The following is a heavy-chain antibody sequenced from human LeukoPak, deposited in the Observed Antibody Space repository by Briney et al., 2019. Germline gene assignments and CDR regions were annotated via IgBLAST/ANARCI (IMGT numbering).Heavy chain of an antibody. CDR1: GGTFSSYA. CDR3: ARDIARGGGVTYYYYGMDV. CDR2: IMTILGIA. J-gene: IGHJ6*02. V-gene: IGHV1-69*04. D-gene: IGHD5-18*01. Sequence: SVKVSCKASGGTFSSYAISWVRQAPGQGLEWMGRIMTILGIANYAQKFQGRVTITADKSTSTAYMELSSLRSEDTAVYYCARDIARGGGVTYYYYGMDVWGQGATVTVSS.